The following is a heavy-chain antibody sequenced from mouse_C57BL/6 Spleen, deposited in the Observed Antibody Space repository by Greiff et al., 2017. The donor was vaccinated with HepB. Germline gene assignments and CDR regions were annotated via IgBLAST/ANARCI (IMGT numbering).Heavy chain of an antibody. CDR3: AREGDYYGSSRYFDY. D-gene: IGHD1-1*01. J-gene: IGHJ2*01. Sequence: EVKLEESGPELVKPGASVKIPCKASGYTFTDYNMDWVKQSHGKSLEWIGDINPNNGGTIYNQKFKGKATLTVDKSSSTAYMELRSLTSEDTAVYYCAREGDYYGSSRYFDYWGQGTTLTVSS. V-gene: IGHV1-18*01. CDR2: INPNNGGT. CDR1: GYTFTDYN.